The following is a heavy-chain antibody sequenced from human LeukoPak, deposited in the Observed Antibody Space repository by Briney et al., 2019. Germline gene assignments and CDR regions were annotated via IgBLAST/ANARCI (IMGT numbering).Heavy chain of an antibody. J-gene: IGHJ4*02. CDR2: ISSSSSYI. CDR3: ARVIYDILTGYSPLDY. CDR1: GFTFSTYS. Sequence: PGGSLRLSCAASGFTFSTYSMNWVRQAPGKGLEWVSSISSSSSYIYYADSVKGRFTISRDNAKNSLYLQMNSLRAEDTAVYYCARVIYDILTGYSPLDYWGQGTLVTVSS. V-gene: IGHV3-21*01. D-gene: IGHD3-9*01.